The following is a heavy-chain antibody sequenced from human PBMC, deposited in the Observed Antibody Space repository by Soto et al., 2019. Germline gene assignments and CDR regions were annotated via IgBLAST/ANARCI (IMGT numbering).Heavy chain of an antibody. J-gene: IGHJ4*02. D-gene: IGHD1-26*01. CDR2: IYHSGST. V-gene: IGHV4-31*03. Sequence: QVQLQESGPRLVEASQTLSLTCTVSNASITSSGYYWSWVRQPPGKRLEWIGYIYHSGSTFYSPSLQMRLAMSVDTSQNQFSLTLRSVTAADTAVYHCARMSGTYYVPDYWGQGTLVTVSS. CDR1: NASITSSGYY. CDR3: ARMSGTYYVPDY.